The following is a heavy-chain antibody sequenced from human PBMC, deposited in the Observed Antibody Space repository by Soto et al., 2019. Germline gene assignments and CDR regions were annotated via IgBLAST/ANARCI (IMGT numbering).Heavy chain of an antibody. Sequence: ASVKVSCKAPGFAFSSYASNWVRQDTGQGLEWMGWLNPNSGDTGYAQKFQGRVTLTRNTSINTAYIELSSLTSDDTAVYYCATSGGGWYLYWGQGTLVTVSS. V-gene: IGHV1-8*01. CDR2: LNPNSGDT. CDR1: GFAFSSYA. CDR3: ATSGGGWYLY. J-gene: IGHJ4*02. D-gene: IGHD6-19*01.